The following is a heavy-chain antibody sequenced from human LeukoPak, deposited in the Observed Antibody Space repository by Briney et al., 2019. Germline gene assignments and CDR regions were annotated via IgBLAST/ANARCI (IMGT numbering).Heavy chain of an antibody. D-gene: IGHD3-16*01. CDR3: ASRNTFGGVKGAFDI. V-gene: IGHV4-59*08. CDR2: IYYSGST. J-gene: IGHJ3*02. Sequence: SETLSLTCTVSGGSISSYYWSWIRQPPGKGLEWIGYIYYSGSTNYNPSLKSRVTISVDTSKNQFSLKLSSVTAADTAVYYCASRNTFGGVKGAFDIWGQGTMVTVSS. CDR1: GGSISSYY.